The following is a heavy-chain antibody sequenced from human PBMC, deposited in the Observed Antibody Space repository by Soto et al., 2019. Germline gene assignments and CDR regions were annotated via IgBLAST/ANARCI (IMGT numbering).Heavy chain of an antibody. CDR1: GFTFSNYW. Sequence: GGSLRLSCAASGFTFSNYWMHWVRQVPGKGLVWVSRINSDGTSTSYADSVKGRFTISRDNAKNTLYLQMNSLRAEDTAVYYCARDPATSGWYDYWVQGTLVTVSS. D-gene: IGHD6-19*01. CDR3: ARDPATSGWYDY. J-gene: IGHJ4*02. CDR2: INSDGTST. V-gene: IGHV3-74*01.